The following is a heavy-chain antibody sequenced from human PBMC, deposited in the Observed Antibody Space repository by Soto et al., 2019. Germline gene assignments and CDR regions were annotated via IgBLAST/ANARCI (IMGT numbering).Heavy chain of an antibody. Sequence: SETLSLTCTVSGGSISSYFWSWIRQAPGKGLEWIGYIYYSGSTNYNPSLKSRVTISVDTSKNQFSLKLSSVTAADTAVYYCARRASGYPYYFDYWGQGTLVTVSS. CDR3: ARRASGYPYYFDY. J-gene: IGHJ4*02. D-gene: IGHD3-22*01. V-gene: IGHV4-59*01. CDR2: IYYSGST. CDR1: GGSISSYF.